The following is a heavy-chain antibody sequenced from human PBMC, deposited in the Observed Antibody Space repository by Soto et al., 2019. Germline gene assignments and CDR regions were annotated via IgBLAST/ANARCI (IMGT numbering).Heavy chain of an antibody. V-gene: IGHV3-21*01. CDR1: GFTFSSYS. CDR3: ARGRSITMMSQH. D-gene: IGHD3-22*01. J-gene: IGHJ1*01. Sequence: LRLSCAASGFTFSSYSMNWVRQAPGKGLEWVSSISSSSSYIYYADPVKGRFTISRDNAKNSLYLQMNSLRAEDTAVYYCARGRSITMMSQHWGQGTLVTVSS. CDR2: ISSSSSYI.